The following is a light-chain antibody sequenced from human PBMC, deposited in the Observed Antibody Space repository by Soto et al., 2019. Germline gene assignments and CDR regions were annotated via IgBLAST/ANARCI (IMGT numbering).Light chain of an antibody. Sequence: QSALTQPASVSGSPGQSITIPCTGTSSDVGSYKVVSWYQQHPGKAPKLMIYEGNKRPSGVSNRFSGSKSGNTASLTMSGLQAEDAADYYCCSCAGQRVVVGGGTKVTVL. CDR2: EGN. CDR3: CSCAGQRVV. CDR1: SSDVGSYKV. J-gene: IGLJ2*01. V-gene: IGLV2-23*01.